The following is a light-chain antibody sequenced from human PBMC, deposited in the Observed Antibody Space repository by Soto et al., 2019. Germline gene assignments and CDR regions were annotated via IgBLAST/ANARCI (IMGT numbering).Light chain of an antibody. CDR1: SSDVGSYNL. CDR3: CSYGGSSTLV. Sequence: QSALTQPASVSGSPGQSITISCTGTSSDVGSYNLVSWYQHHPGKAPKLMIYAGSKRASGVSNRFSGSKSGNTASLTSSGLQAEDEADYYCCSYGGSSTLVFGGGTKLTVL. V-gene: IGLV2-23*01. CDR2: AGS. J-gene: IGLJ3*02.